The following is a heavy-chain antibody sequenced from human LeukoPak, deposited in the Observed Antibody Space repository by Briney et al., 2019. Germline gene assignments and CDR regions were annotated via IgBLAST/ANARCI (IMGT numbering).Heavy chain of an antibody. CDR3: ARVRSVGGNPHAFNI. D-gene: IGHD4-23*01. CDR1: GFTFSSYA. J-gene: IGHJ3*02. CDR2: ITATSLHI. Sequence: GGSLRLSCAASGFTFSSYAMHWVRQAPGKGLEWVSAITATSLHIYYADSMKGRFTISRDNAKNSLYLQMNSLRVEDTALYYCARVRSVGGNPHAFNIWGQGTMVTVSS. V-gene: IGHV3-21*01.